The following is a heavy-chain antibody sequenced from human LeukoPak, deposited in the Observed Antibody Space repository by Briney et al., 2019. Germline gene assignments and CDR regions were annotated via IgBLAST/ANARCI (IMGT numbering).Heavy chain of an antibody. V-gene: IGHV3-30*02. CDR3: AKDSKRWKTYYYEAGSYYFDY. D-gene: IGHD3-10*01. CDR2: IRYDGSNK. Sequence: GGSQRLLCAAPGLPFSSYDMHWVREAPGKGLEGVALIRYDGSNKYYADSVKRRYPISRDNPKHTLYLHMNTLSPENTAVYYCAKDSKRWKTYYYEAGSYYFDYWGQGTRVTVSS. CDR1: GLPFSSYD. J-gene: IGHJ4*02.